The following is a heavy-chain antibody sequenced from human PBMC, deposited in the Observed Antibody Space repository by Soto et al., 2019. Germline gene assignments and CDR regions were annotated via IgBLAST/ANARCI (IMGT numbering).Heavy chain of an antibody. J-gene: IGHJ4*02. Sequence: LSLTCTFSSDSISSYYVSWIRQPPGKRLEWIGYISYSGSTDYNPSLKSRVTISGDTSKNQFSLKVSSVTAADTAVYYCARGTSWQLPFDYWGQGTLVTVSS. CDR3: ARGTSWQLPFDY. CDR1: SDSISSYY. CDR2: ISYSGST. V-gene: IGHV4-59*01. D-gene: IGHD6-13*01.